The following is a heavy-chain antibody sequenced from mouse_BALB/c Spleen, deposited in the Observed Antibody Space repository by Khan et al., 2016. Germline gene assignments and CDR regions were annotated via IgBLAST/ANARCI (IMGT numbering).Heavy chain of an antibody. J-gene: IGHJ3*01. CDR1: GFNIKDTY. CDR2: IDPANGNT. CDR3: ARSPYDYDVGFAY. V-gene: IGHV14-3*02. Sequence: VQLQQSGAELVKPGASVKLSCTASGFNIKDTYMHWVKQRPEQGLEWIGRIDPANGNTTYDPKFQGKATITADTSSNTAYLKLSSLTSEDTAVYYCARSPYDYDVGFAYWGQGTLVTVSA. D-gene: IGHD2-4*01.